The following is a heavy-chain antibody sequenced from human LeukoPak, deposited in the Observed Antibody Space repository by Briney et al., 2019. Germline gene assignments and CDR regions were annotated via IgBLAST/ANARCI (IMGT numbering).Heavy chain of an antibody. Sequence: PGRSLRLSCAASGFTFSSYAMHRVRQAPGKGLEWVAVISYDGSNKYYADSVKGRFTISRDNSKNTLYLQMNSLRAEDTAVYYCASGPGIAVAGTSYWGQGTLVTVSS. V-gene: IGHV3-30*04. CDR2: ISYDGSNK. CDR3: ASGPGIAVAGTSY. CDR1: GFTFSSYA. D-gene: IGHD6-19*01. J-gene: IGHJ4*02.